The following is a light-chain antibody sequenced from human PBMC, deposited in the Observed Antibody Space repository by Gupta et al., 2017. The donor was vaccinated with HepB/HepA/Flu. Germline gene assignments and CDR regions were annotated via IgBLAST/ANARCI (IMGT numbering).Light chain of an antibody. Sequence: QSALTQPASVSGSPGQSITISCTGTSSDVGSYNLVSWYQHYPGKPPKLMIYEVNKWPSWVSNRFSGSKSGNTASLTISGLQAEDEADYYCCSYAGSTTFYVFGTGTKVTVL. CDR2: EVN. J-gene: IGLJ1*01. CDR1: SSDVGSYNL. CDR3: CSYAGSTTFYV. V-gene: IGLV2-23*02.